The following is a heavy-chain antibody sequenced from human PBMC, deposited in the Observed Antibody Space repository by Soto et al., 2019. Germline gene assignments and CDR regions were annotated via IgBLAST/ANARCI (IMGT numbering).Heavy chain of an antibody. Sequence: GSLRLSCAASGVTFSNYAMSWVRQAPGKGLEWVSTITGSAGGTYYADSMKGRFTISRDNSKSTLYLQMYSLRVEDTAVYYCARESEHWGQGTLVTVSS. D-gene: IGHD1-1*01. CDR1: GVTFSNYA. V-gene: IGHV3-23*01. J-gene: IGHJ4*02. CDR3: ARESEH. CDR2: ITGSAGGT.